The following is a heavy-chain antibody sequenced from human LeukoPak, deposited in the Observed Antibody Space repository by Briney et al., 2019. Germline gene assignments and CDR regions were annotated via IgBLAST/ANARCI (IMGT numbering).Heavy chain of an antibody. D-gene: IGHD5-18*01. J-gene: IGHJ4*02. CDR3: ARDGGYSYGVDY. CDR2: IYDSGST. V-gene: IGHV4-59*01. Sequence: SETLSLTCTVSGGSIGSFYWSWIRQPPGEGLEWIGYIYDSGSTNYNPSLTSRVTISIDTSKNQLSLKLSSVTAADTAVYYCARDGGYSYGVDYWGQGTLVTVSS. CDR1: GGSIGSFY.